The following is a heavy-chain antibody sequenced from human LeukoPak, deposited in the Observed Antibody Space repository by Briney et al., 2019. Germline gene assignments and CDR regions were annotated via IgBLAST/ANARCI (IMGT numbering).Heavy chain of an antibody. CDR2: IKQDGSQK. CDR3: VAGTTY. Sequence: GGSLRLSCAASGFTFSNFWMTWVRQAPGKGLEWVAIIKQDGSQKYYVDSVKGRFTISKDNARNSLYLQMNSLRAEDTAVYWAVAGTTYWGQGTLVTVSS. J-gene: IGHJ4*02. D-gene: IGHD6-19*01. V-gene: IGHV3-7*05. CDR1: GFTFSNFW.